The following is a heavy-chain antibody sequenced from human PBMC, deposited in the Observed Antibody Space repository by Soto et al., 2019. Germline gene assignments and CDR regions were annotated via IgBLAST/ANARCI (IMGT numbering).Heavy chain of an antibody. CDR2: INAGNGNT. CDR1: GYTFTSYA. D-gene: IGHD1-1*01. J-gene: IGHJ4*02. Sequence: ASVKVSCKASGYTFTSYAMHWVRQAPGQRLEWMGWINAGNGNTKYSQKFQGRVTITRDTSASTAYMELSSLRSEDTAVYYCARDLSRRVPQLAYWGQATLVPAPQ. CDR3: ARDLSRRVPQLAY. V-gene: IGHV1-3*01.